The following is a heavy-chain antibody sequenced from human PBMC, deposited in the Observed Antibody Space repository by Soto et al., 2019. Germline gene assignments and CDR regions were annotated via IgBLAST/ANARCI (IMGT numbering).Heavy chain of an antibody. CDR3: ARDPGYSSFDY. D-gene: IGHD5-12*01. CDR1: GFSFSGSW. V-gene: IGHV3-7*01. CDR2: INQNGSVK. J-gene: IGHJ4*02. Sequence: DVQLVESGGGLVQPGGSLRLSCAASGFSFSGSWMSWVRQAPGRGLEFVANINQNGSVKNYVDSVKGRFTISRDNAKNSGFLQTNGLRDADSGVYYCARDPGYSSFDYWGQGTLVTVSS.